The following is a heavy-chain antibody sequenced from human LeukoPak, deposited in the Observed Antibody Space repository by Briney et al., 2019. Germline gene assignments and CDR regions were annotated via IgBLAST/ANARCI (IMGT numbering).Heavy chain of an antibody. Sequence: PGGSLRLSCAASGFTFSSYSMNWVRQAPGKGLEWVSYISSSSSTIYYADSVKGRFTISRDNAKNSLYLQMNSLRAEDTAVYYCASFAEVGATFKIDYWGQGTLVTVSS. J-gene: IGHJ4*02. V-gene: IGHV3-48*04. CDR3: ASFAEVGATFKIDY. CDR2: ISSSSSTI. CDR1: GFTFSSYS. D-gene: IGHD1-26*01.